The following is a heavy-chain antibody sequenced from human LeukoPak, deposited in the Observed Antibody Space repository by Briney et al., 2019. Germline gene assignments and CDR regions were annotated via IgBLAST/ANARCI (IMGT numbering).Heavy chain of an antibody. Sequence: PLETLSLTCAVYGGSFSGYYWSWIRQPPGKGLEWIGEINHSGSTNYSPSLKSRVTISVDTSENQFSLKLSSVTAADTAVYYCARGETDYYDSSGYWLIWGQGTMVTVSS. CDR2: INHSGST. CDR3: ARGETDYYDSSGYWLI. V-gene: IGHV4-34*01. D-gene: IGHD3-22*01. J-gene: IGHJ3*02. CDR1: GGSFSGYY.